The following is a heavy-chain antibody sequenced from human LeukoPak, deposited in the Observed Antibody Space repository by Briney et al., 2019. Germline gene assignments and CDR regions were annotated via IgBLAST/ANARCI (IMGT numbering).Heavy chain of an antibody. CDR1: GFSFSSYA. D-gene: IGHD3-3*01. CDR2: ISYDGSNE. Sequence: GGSLRLSCAGSGFSFSSYAMFWVRQAPGKGLEWVAVISYDGSNEYKADSVKGRFSISRDNSENTLYLQMDSLRPDDTALYYCARGLGVLTSKGDQYYSMDVWGTGTTVSVSS. CDR3: ARGLGVLTSKGDQYYSMDV. V-gene: IGHV3-30*01. J-gene: IGHJ6*03.